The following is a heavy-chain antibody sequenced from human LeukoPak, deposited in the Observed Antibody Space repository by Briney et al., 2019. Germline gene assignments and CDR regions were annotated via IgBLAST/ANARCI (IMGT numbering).Heavy chain of an antibody. V-gene: IGHV3-23*01. CDR1: GYSFSTYA. CDR3: AAILTGYFGAFDI. J-gene: IGHJ3*02. CDR2: ISGSGGST. D-gene: IGHD3-9*01. Sequence: PGGSLRLSCAASGYSFSTYAMSWVRQAPGKGLEGVSAISGSGGSTYYADSVKGRFTISRDNSKNTLYLQMNSLRAEDTAVYYCAAILTGYFGAFDIWGQGTMVTVSS.